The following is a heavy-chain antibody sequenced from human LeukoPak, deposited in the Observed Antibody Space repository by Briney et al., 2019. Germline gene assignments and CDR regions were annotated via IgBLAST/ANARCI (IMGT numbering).Heavy chain of an antibody. V-gene: IGHV4-30-2*03. J-gene: IGHJ4*02. CDR1: GDSISSGGYS. Sequence: SETLSLTCAVSGDSISSGGYSWIWIRQPPGKGLEWIAYIYYSGSTYYNPSLQSRVTISVDTSKNQFSLRLSSVTAADTAVYYCARLRAYYYDSSGYYNFDFWGQGTLVTVSS. CDR2: IYYSGST. D-gene: IGHD3-22*01. CDR3: ARLRAYYYDSSGYYNFDF.